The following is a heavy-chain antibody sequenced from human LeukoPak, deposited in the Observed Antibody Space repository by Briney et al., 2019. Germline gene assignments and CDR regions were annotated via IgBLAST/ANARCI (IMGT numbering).Heavy chain of an antibody. CDR2: ISYDGSNK. CDR3: AKSDGIAARSPIDY. V-gene: IGHV3-30*18. Sequence: PGGSLRLSCAASGFTFSSYAMHWVRQAPGKGLEWVAVISYDGSNKYYADSVKGRFTISRDNSKNTLYLQMNSLRAEDTAVYYCAKSDGIAARSPIDYWGQGTLVTVSS. CDR1: GFTFSSYA. J-gene: IGHJ4*02. D-gene: IGHD6-6*01.